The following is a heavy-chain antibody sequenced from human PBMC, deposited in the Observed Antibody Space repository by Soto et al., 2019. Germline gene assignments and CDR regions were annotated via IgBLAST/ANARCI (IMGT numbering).Heavy chain of an antibody. Sequence: LKVWCRVVGYRITSYWIGCVRQMPGKGLEWMGIIYPGDSDTRYSPSFQGQVTISADKSISTAYLQWSSLKASDTAMYYCASRGSGFLGHYYGMDVWGQGTTVTASS. CDR2: IYPGDSDT. CDR3: ASRGSGFLGHYYGMDV. J-gene: IGHJ6*02. V-gene: IGHV5-51*01. D-gene: IGHD3-10*01. CDR1: GYRITSYW.